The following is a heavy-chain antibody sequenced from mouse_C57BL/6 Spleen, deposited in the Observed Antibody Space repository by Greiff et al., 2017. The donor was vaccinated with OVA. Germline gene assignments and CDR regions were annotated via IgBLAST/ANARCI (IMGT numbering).Heavy chain of an antibody. D-gene: IGHD3-1*01. Sequence: EVMLVESGGGLVQPGGSLKLSCAASGFTFSDYYMYWVRQTPEKRLEWVAYISNGGGSTYYPDTVKGRFTISRDNAKNTLYLQMSRLKSEDTAMYYCARRHLTVYYFDDWGQGTTLTVSS. V-gene: IGHV5-12*01. CDR1: GFTFSDYY. CDR3: ARRHLTVYYFDD. J-gene: IGHJ2*01. CDR2: ISNGGGST.